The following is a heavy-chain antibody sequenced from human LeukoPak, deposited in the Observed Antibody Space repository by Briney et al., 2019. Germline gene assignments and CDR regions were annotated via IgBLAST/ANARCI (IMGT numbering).Heavy chain of an antibody. V-gene: IGHV3-21*01. D-gene: IGHD3-22*01. CDR1: GFTFSSYT. J-gene: IGHJ4*02. Sequence: PGGSLRLSCEASGFTFSSYTMNWVRQAPGKGLEWVPSISYSSSYIYYADSVKGRFTISRDNAKNSLYLQMNSLRAEDTAVYYCARDLHYYVSSAYHPVSYWGQGTLVTVSS. CDR2: ISYSSSYI. CDR3: ARDLHYYVSSAYHPVSY.